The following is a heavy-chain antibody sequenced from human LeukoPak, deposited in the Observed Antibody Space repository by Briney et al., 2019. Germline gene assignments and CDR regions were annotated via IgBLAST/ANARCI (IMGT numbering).Heavy chain of an antibody. Sequence: PGGSLRLSCAASGFTFSSYWMSWVRQAPGKGLEWVANIKQDGSNKYYADSVKGRFTISRDNSKNTLYLQMNSLRAEDTAVYYCARGALSSGYYFGYFDYWGQGTLVTVSS. CDR2: IKQDGSNK. D-gene: IGHD3-22*01. CDR3: ARGALSSGYYFGYFDY. V-gene: IGHV3-7*01. J-gene: IGHJ4*02. CDR1: GFTFSSYW.